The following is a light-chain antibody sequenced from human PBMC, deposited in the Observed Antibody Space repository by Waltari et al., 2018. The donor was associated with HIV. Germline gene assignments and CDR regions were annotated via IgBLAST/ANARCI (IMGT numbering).Light chain of an antibody. CDR2: GAS. CDR3: QQYNKWPRGT. CDR1: QSVSSY. V-gene: IGKV3-15*01. Sequence: EIVMTQSPATLSASPGERATLSCRASQSVSSYLAWYQQKPGQAPRLLIYGASTRVTCVPARFSGSGSGTEFTLTISSLQSEDFAVYYCQQYNKWPRGTFGGGTKVEVK. J-gene: IGKJ4*01.